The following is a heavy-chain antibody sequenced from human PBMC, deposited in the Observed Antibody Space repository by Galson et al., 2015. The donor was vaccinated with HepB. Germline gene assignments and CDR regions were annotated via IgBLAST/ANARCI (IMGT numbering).Heavy chain of an antibody. Sequence: SLRLSCAASGFTFSSYAMSWVRQAPGKGLEWVSYISSSSSYTNYADSVKGRFTISRDNAKSSLYLQMNSLRAEDTAVYYCARVIQLTLSAFDIWGQGTMVTVSS. V-gene: IGHV3-11*06. CDR3: ARVIQLTLSAFDI. D-gene: IGHD5-18*01. J-gene: IGHJ3*02. CDR1: GFTFSSYA. CDR2: ISSSSSYT.